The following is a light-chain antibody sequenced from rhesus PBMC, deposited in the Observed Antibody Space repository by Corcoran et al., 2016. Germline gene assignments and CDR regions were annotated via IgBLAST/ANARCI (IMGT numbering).Light chain of an antibody. CDR2: KAS. Sequence: DIQMTQSPSSLSASLGDTVTFTCRASQRISSWLAWYQQKPGKAPKLLLYKASSLQSGAPSRFSGNGSGTDFTLTIRSLQPGDFASYYCLQYSSSPYSFGQGTKVAIK. J-gene: IGKJ2*01. CDR1: QRISSW. V-gene: IGKV1-22*01. CDR3: LQYSSSPYS.